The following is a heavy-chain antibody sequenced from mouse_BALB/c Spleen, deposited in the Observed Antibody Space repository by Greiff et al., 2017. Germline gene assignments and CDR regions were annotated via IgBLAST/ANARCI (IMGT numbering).Heavy chain of an antibody. D-gene: IGHD1-1*01. V-gene: IGHV5-12-1*01. CDR2: ISSGGGST. CDR3: ARNGSSSDAMDY. CDR1: GFAFSSYD. Sequence: EVQGVESGGGLVKPGGSLKLSCAASGFAFSSYDMSWVRQTPEKRLEWVAYISSGGGSTYYPDTVKGRFTISRDNAKNTLYLQMSSLKSEDTAMYYCARNGSSSDAMDYWGQGTSVTVSS. J-gene: IGHJ4*01.